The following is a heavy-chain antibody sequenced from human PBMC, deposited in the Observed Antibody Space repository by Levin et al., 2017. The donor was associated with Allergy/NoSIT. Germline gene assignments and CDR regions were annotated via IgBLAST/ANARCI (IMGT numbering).Heavy chain of an antibody. V-gene: IGHV4-39*01. D-gene: IGHD2-21*01. CDR3: ATIATLAY. CDR1: GGSITSGPDF. CDR2: ISDTGST. Sequence: TPSETLSLTCTVSGGSITSGPDFWGWLRQPPGKGLEWVGTISDTGSTYFNSSLKSRLSISVDTSKNQFSLRLASVTAADTAMYYCATIATLAYWGQGILVTVSS. J-gene: IGHJ4*02.